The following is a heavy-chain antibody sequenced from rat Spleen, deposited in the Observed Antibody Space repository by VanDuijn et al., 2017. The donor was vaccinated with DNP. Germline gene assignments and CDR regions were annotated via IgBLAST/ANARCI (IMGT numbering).Heavy chain of an antibody. CDR2: ISYSGST. CDR3: ASGGAGIWFAY. J-gene: IGHJ3*01. D-gene: IGHD4-2*01. CDR1: GYSITSNY. Sequence: EVQLQESGSGLVKPSQSLSLTCSVTGYSITSNYWGWIRKFPGNKMEYIGHISYSGSTNYNPSLKSRISITRDTSQNHFFLHLNSVTSEDTATYYCASGGAGIWFAYWGQGTLVTVSS. V-gene: IGHV3-1*01.